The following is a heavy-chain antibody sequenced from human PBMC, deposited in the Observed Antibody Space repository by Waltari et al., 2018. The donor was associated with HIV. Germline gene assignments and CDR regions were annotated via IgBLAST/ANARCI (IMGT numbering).Heavy chain of an antibody. Sequence: EEQLVVSGGALVQPDGSLRLACTASNSSFSTDWLQWIRQAPGKGLLWVSYINGDGNDIDYADSVKGRFAISRDNAKKTLYLEMNSLRAEDTAVYYCVGGGGWLIDYWGQGTLVTVSS. V-gene: IGHV3-74*01. D-gene: IGHD6-19*01. J-gene: IGHJ4*02. CDR2: INGDGNDI. CDR3: VGGGGWLIDY. CDR1: NSSFSTDW.